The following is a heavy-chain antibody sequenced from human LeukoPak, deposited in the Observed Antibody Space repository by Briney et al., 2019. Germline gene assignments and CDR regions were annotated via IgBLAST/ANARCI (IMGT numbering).Heavy chain of an antibody. V-gene: IGHV4-59*12. CDR1: GGSISSYY. J-gene: IGHJ3*02. D-gene: IGHD1-1*01. CDR3: ARETGGVAFDI. Sequence: SETLSLTCTVSGGSISSYYWSWIRQPPGKGLEWIGFIYYSGSTNYNPSLKSRVTISVDTSKNQFSLKLSSVTAADTAVYYCARETGGVAFDIWGQGTMVTVSS. CDR2: IYYSGST.